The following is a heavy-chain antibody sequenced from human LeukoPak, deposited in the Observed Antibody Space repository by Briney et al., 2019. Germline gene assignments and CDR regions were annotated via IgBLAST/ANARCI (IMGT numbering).Heavy chain of an antibody. CDR1: GFTFSSYG. J-gene: IGHJ5*02. CDR2: IRYDGSNK. CDR3: AREERTMVRGVIIGRERWFDP. D-gene: IGHD3-10*01. Sequence: GGSLRLSCAASGFTFSSYGMHWVRQAPGKGLEWVAFIRYDGSNKYYADSVKGRFTISRDNSKNTLYLQMNSLRAEDTAVYYCAREERTMVRGVIIGRERWFDPWGQGTLVTVSS. V-gene: IGHV3-30*02.